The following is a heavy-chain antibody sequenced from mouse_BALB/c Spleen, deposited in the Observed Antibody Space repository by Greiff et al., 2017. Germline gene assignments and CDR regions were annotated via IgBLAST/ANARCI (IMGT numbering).Heavy chain of an antibody. Sequence: EVKLQQSGAELVRSGASVKLSCTASGFNIKDYYMHWVKQRPEQGLEWIGWIDPENGDTEYAPKFQGKATMTADTSSNTAYLQLSSLTSEDTAVYYCTPYGNYGSYWGQGTLVTVSA. CDR2: IDPENGDT. D-gene: IGHD2-1*01. V-gene: IGHV14-4*02. CDR3: TPYGNYGSY. J-gene: IGHJ3*01. CDR1: GFNIKDYY.